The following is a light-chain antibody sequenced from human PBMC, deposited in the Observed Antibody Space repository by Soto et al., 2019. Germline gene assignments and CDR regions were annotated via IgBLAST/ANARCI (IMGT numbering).Light chain of an antibody. CDR2: AAS. Sequence: DIQMTQSPSSLSASVGDRVTLTCRASPAISNYLAWYQQKPGKVPKLLIYAASTLQSGVPSRFSGSGSGTDFTLTISSLQPEDVATYYCQKYNSAPPTFGQGTKVEIK. V-gene: IGKV1-27*01. J-gene: IGKJ1*01. CDR1: PAISNY. CDR3: QKYNSAPPT.